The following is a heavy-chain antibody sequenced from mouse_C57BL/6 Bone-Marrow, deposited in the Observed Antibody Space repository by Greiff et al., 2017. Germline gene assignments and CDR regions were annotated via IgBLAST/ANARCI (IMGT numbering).Heavy chain of an antibody. CDR3: ARGPNWSWFAY. CDR2: ISSGSSTI. V-gene: IGHV5-17*01. J-gene: IGHJ3*01. CDR1: GFTFSDYG. Sequence: DVHLVESGGGLVKPGGSLKLSCAASGFTFSDYGMHWVRQAPEKGLEWVAYISSGSSTIYYADTVKGRFTISRDNAKNTLFLQMTSLRSEDTAMYYCARGPNWSWFAYWGQGTLVTVSA. D-gene: IGHD4-1*01.